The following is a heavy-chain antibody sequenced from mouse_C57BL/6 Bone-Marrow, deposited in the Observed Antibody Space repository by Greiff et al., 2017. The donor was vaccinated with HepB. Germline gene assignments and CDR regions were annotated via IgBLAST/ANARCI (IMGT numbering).Heavy chain of an antibody. CDR2: FHPYNDDT. V-gene: IGHV1-47*01. J-gene: IGHJ1*03. Sequence: VKLMESGAELVKPGASVKMSCKASGYTFTTYPIEWMKQNHGKSLEWIGNFHPYNDDTKYNEKFKGKATLTVEKSSSTVYLELSRLTSDDSAVYYCARSTTVVRYWYFDVWGTGTTVTVSS. CDR1: GYTFTTYP. CDR3: ARSTTVVRYWYFDV. D-gene: IGHD1-1*01.